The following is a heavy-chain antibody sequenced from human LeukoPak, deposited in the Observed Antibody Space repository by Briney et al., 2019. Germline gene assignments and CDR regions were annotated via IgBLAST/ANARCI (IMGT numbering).Heavy chain of an antibody. CDR1: GFTISSNY. CDR2: IYIGGST. D-gene: IGHD6-19*01. V-gene: IGHV3-66*01. Sequence: GGSLRLSCAASGFTISSNYMSWVRQAPGKGLEWVSVIYIGGSTYYADSVKGRFTISRDNSKNTLYLQMNSLRAEDTAAYYCAGNGGWNYFDYWGQGTLVTVSS. J-gene: IGHJ4*02. CDR3: AGNGGWNYFDY.